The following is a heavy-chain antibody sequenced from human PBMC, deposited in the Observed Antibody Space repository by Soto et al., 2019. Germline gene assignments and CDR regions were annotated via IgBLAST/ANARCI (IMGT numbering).Heavy chain of an antibody. Sequence: SVKVSCKASGFTFTSSAVQWVRQARGQRLEWIGWIVVGSGNTNYAQKFQERVTITRDMSTSTAYMELSSLRSEDTAVYYCAADRSSSWYRYYYYYYGMDVWGQGTTVTVSS. D-gene: IGHD6-13*01. CDR3: AADRSSSWYRYYYYYYGMDV. V-gene: IGHV1-58*01. CDR2: IVVGSGNT. J-gene: IGHJ6*02. CDR1: GFTFTSSA.